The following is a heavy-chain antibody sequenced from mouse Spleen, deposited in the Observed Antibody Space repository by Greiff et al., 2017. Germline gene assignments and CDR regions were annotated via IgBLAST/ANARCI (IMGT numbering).Heavy chain of an antibody. Sequence: QVQLQQSGAELVRPGTSVKVSCKASGYAFTNYLIEWVKQRPGQGLEWIGVINPGSGGTNYNEKFKGKATLTADKSSSTAYMQLSSLTSEDSAVYFCARGDYDYDVVYFDYWGQGTTLTVSS. CDR3: ARGDYDYDVVYFDY. D-gene: IGHD2-4*01. V-gene: IGHV1-54*01. CDR1: GYAFTNYL. CDR2: INPGSGGT. J-gene: IGHJ2*01.